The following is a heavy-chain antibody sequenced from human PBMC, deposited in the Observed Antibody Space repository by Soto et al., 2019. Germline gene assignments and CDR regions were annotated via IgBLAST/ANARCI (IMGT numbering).Heavy chain of an antibody. CDR2: ISASCGTT. V-gene: IGHV3-23*04. J-gene: IGHJ4*01. CDR3: ATDAADRYFGEAITLAY. D-gene: IGHD1-1*01. Sequence: VQLGESGGGVVQPGRSLRLSCAASGFTFSTYGMNWVRQVPGKGLEWVAGISASCGTTYYAETVKGRYTISRDNSKIRLYLQMNELRGVEKAKNYCATDAADRYFGEAITLAYWGNGHIVTVSS. CDR1: GFTFSTYG.